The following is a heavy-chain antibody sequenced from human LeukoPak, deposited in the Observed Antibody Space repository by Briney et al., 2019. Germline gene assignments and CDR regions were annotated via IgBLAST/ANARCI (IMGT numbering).Heavy chain of an antibody. J-gene: IGHJ4*02. CDR3: AKGEASDYGAYYFDY. CDR1: GFTFSSYA. CDR2: ISGSGGST. Sequence: PGGSLRLSCAASGFTFSSYAMSWVRQAPGKGLEWVSAISGSGGSTYYADSVKGRFTISRDSSKNTLYLQMNSLRAEDTAVYYCAKGEASDYGAYYFDYWGQGTLVTVSS. V-gene: IGHV3-23*01. D-gene: IGHD4-17*01.